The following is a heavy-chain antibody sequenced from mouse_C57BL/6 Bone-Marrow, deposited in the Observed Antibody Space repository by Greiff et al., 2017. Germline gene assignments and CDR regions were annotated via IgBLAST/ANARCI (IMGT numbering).Heavy chain of an antibody. Sequence: EVQLQQSGAELVRPGASVKLSCTASGFNIKDDYMHWVKQRPEQGLEWIGWIDPENGDTEYAPKFQGKATITADTSSNTAYLQLSSLTSEDTAVYYCARSRLLRFDYWGQGTTLTVSS. V-gene: IGHV14-4*01. CDR3: ARSRLLRFDY. D-gene: IGHD3-2*02. CDR1: GFNIKDDY. CDR2: IDPENGDT. J-gene: IGHJ2*01.